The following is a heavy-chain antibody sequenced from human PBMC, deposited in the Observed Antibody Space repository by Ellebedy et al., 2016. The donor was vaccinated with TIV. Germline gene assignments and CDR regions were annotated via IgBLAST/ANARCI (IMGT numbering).Heavy chain of an antibody. CDR1: GGSISSGGYY. CDR2: IYYSGST. J-gene: IGHJ4*02. D-gene: IGHD3-22*01. CDR3: ARLRTDYYDSSGYYLFDY. V-gene: IGHV4-31*03. Sequence: SETLSLTCTVSGGSISSGGYYWSWIRQHPGKGLEWIGYIYYSGSTYYNPSLKSRVTISVDTSKNQFSLKLSSVTAADTAVYYCARLRTDYYDSSGYYLFDYWGQGTLVTVSS.